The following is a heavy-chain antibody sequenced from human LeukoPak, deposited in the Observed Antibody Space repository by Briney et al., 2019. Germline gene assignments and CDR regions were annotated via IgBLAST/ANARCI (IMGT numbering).Heavy chain of an antibody. Sequence: SVPVSCKGCVWTFTSYQMHWLRQAPGKELEWMGWINPNSGGTNYAQKFQGRVTMTRDTSISTAYMELSRLRSDDTAVYYCARTPRYMDGWHKETTVTISS. CDR3: ARTPRYMDG. J-gene: IGHJ6*03. V-gene: IGHV1-2*02. CDR2: INPNSGGT. CDR1: VWTFTSYQ.